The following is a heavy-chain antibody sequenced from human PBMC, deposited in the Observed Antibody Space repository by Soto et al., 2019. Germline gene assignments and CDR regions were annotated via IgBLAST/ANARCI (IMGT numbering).Heavy chain of an antibody. D-gene: IGHD6-13*01. CDR1: GYRFTSYW. Sequence: PGESLKISCKGSGYRFTSYWIGWVRQMPGKGLEWMGIIYPGDSATRYSPSFQGQVTISXXXXXXTXYXQXXSLRAXDTAMYYCARHPSSSCAIDYCGQGTMVTVSS. V-gene: IGHV5-51*01. CDR2: IYPGDSAT. J-gene: IGHJ4*02. CDR3: ARHPSSSCAIDY.